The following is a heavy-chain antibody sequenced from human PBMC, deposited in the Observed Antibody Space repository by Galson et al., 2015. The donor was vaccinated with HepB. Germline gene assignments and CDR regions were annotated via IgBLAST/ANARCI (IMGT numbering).Heavy chain of an antibody. CDR1: GGSISNYY. Sequence: ETLSLTCTVSGGSISNYYWTWIRQPPGKGLECIAYISYSGSTNYNPSLKSRVTISVDTSNNQFSLRLSSVTAADTATYYCARLMVVTQYDAFDMWGQGTMVTVSS. CDR2: ISYSGST. CDR3: ARLMVVTQYDAFDM. D-gene: IGHD4-23*01. V-gene: IGHV4-59*08. J-gene: IGHJ3*02.